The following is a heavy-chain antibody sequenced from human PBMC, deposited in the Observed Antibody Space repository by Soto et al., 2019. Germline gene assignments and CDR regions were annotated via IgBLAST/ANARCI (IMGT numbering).Heavy chain of an antibody. V-gene: IGHV1-69*01. CDR3: ARDLEFRDGNISHLDY. Sequence: QVQLVQSVAEVKKPGSSLKVSCKASGGTFSSHVFNWLRQAPGQGLEWMGGIMPIIGTANYAKKFQGRVTITADESTSTAYMELSSLRSEDTAVYYCARDLEFRDGNISHLDYWGQGTLVTVSS. CDR2: IMPIIGTA. J-gene: IGHJ4*02. D-gene: IGHD3-10*01. CDR1: GGTFSSHV.